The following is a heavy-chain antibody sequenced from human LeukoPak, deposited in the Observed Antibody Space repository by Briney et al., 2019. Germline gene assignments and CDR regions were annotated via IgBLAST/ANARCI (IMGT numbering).Heavy chain of an antibody. D-gene: IGHD6-13*01. CDR1: GGSISSYY. V-gene: IGHV4-59*08. CDR3: ARQDSSSWYDY. CDR2: IYYSGST. J-gene: IGHJ4*02. Sequence: SETLSLTCTVSGGSISSYYWSWIRQPPGKGLEWIGYIYYSGSTNYNPSLKSRVTISVDTSKNQFSLKLSSVTAADTAVYYCARQDSSSWYDYWGQGTLVTVSS.